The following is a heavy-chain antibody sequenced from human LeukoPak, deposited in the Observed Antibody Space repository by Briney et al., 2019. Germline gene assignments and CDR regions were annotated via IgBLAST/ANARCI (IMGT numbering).Heavy chain of an antibody. V-gene: IGHV4-59*01. Sequence: PSETLSLTCTVSGGSISSYYWSWIRQPPGKGLEWIGYIYYSGSTNYNPSLKSRVTISVDTSKNQFSLKLSSVTAADTAVYYCARDPAVAGTGWYFDLWGRGTLVTVSS. D-gene: IGHD6-19*01. CDR1: GGSISSYY. CDR3: ARDPAVAGTGWYFDL. CDR2: IYYSGST. J-gene: IGHJ2*01.